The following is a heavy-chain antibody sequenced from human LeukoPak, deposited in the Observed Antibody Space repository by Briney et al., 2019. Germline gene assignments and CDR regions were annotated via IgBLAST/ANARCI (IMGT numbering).Heavy chain of an antibody. CDR1: GGTFSSYA. CDR2: INTNTGNP. Sequence: ASVKVSCKASGGTFSSYAMNWVRQAPGQGLEWMGWINTNTGNPTYAQGFTGRFVFSLDTSVSTAYLQISSLKAEDTAVYYCARSRAITGTTTYWDYWGQGTLVTVSS. CDR3: ARSRAITGTTTYWDY. V-gene: IGHV7-4-1*02. J-gene: IGHJ4*02. D-gene: IGHD1-20*01.